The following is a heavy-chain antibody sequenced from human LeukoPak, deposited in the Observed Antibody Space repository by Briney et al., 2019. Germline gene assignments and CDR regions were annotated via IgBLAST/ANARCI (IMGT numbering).Heavy chain of an antibody. D-gene: IGHD3-22*01. CDR2: ISSSSLYR. CDR1: GFTFSSYT. CDR3: ARAPVYYDETRGYLKISNWYFDL. J-gene: IGHJ2*01. V-gene: IGHV3-21*01. Sequence: KTGGSLRLSCAASGFTFSSYTINWVRQAPGKGLEWVSSISSSSLYRFYAGSVRGRFTISRDNAKNSLYLQMTSLRAEDTAVYYCARAPVYYDETRGYLKISNWYFDLWGRGTLVTVSS.